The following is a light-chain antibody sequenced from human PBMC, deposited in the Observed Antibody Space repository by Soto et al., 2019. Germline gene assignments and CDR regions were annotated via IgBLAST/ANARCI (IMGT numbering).Light chain of an antibody. CDR2: DVT. Sequence: QSALTQPPSASGSPGQSVTLSCTGTSSDIGVYDYVSWYQRHPGKAPKLVIYDVTKRPSGVPDRFSGSKSGNTASLTISGLQYEDEAYYYCCSYAVANTLVFGGGTKLTVL. J-gene: IGLJ3*02. CDR3: CSYAVANTLV. V-gene: IGLV2-8*01. CDR1: SSDIGVYDY.